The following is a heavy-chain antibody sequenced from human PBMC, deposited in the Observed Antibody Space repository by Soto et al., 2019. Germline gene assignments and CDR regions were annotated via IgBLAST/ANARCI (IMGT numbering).Heavy chain of an antibody. Sequence: SETMSLTCTVSGGSISSSSYYWGWIRQPPGKGLEWIGSIYYSGSTYYNPSLKSRVTISVDTSKNQFSLKLSSVTAADTAVYYCARHRTAVFDYRGQGTLVTVSS. V-gene: IGHV4-39*01. J-gene: IGHJ4*02. CDR3: ARHRTAVFDY. CDR1: GGSISSSSYY. CDR2: IYYSGST. D-gene: IGHD2-21*02.